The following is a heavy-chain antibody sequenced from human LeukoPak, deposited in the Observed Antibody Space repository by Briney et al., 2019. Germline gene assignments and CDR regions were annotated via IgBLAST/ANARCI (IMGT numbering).Heavy chain of an antibody. CDR2: IYPGDSDT. V-gene: IGHV5-51*01. CDR1: GYSFPNYW. J-gene: IGHJ6*02. CDR3: ARRCSSARCYQSGGLDV. Sequence: GESLKIFCKGSGYSFPNYWIGWVRQMPGKGLEWMGIIYPGDSDTRYSPSFQGQVTISADKSISTAYLQWSSLKASDTAMYYCARRCSSARCYQSGGLDVWGHGTTVTVSS. D-gene: IGHD2-2*01.